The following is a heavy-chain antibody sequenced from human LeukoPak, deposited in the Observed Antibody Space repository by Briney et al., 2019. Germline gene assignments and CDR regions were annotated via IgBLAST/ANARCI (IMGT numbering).Heavy chain of an antibody. CDR3: AKDYRDLDY. CDR1: GFTFSSYA. Sequence: GGSLRLSCAASGFTFSSYAMSRVRQAPGKGLEFVSALTGDSGSTYYADSVKGRFTISRDNSKNTLYLQMNSLRAEDTAVYYCAKDYRDLDYWGQGTLVTVSS. D-gene: IGHD3-16*02. CDR2: LTGDSGST. J-gene: IGHJ4*02. V-gene: IGHV3-23*01.